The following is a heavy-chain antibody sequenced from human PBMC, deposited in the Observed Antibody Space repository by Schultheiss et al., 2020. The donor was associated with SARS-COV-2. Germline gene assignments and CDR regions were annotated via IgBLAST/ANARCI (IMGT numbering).Heavy chain of an antibody. CDR1: GGSISSYY. D-gene: IGHD2-2*02. V-gene: IGHV4-59*01. Sequence: SQTLSLTCTVSGGSISSYYWSWIRQPPGKGLEWIGYIYYSGSTNYNPSLKSRVTISVDTSKNQFSLKLSSVTAADTAVYYCAGSVVPAAIGEGYFDYWGQGTLVTVSS. CDR2: IYYSGST. J-gene: IGHJ4*02. CDR3: AGSVVPAAIGEGYFDY.